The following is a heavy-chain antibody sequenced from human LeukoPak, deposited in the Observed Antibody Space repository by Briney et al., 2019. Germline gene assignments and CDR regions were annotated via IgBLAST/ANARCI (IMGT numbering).Heavy chain of an antibody. J-gene: IGHJ1*01. CDR1: GGSISSGDYY. Sequence: SQTLSLTCTVSGGSISSGDYYWRWIRQRPGKGLEWIGSIYYSGSTYYNPSLKSRLTISVDTSKNQFSLKLSSVTAADTAVYYCARKVGGSGTVRDWGQGTLVTVSS. V-gene: IGHV4-31*03. CDR2: IYYSGST. CDR3: ARKVGGSGTVRD. D-gene: IGHD3-10*01.